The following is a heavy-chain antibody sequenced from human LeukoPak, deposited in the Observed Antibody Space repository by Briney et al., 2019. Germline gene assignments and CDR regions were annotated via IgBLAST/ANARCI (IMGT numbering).Heavy chain of an antibody. CDR3: ARSPLYDFWSGYYTGEFGYYYMDV. V-gene: IGHV4-59*01. D-gene: IGHD3-3*01. CDR2: IYYSGST. Sequence: SETLSLTCTVSGGSISSYYWSWIRQPPGKGLEWIGYIYYSGSTNYNPSLKSRVTISVDTSKNQFSLKLSSVTAADTAVYYCARSPLYDFWSGYYTGEFGYYYMDVWGKGTTVTVSS. J-gene: IGHJ6*03. CDR1: GGSISSYY.